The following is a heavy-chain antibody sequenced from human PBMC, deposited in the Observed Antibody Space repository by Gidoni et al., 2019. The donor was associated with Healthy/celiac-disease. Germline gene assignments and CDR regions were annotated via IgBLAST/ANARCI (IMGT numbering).Heavy chain of an antibody. J-gene: IGHJ3*02. CDR1: GYTFTGYY. D-gene: IGHD5-18*01. CDR2: INPNSGGT. Sequence: QVQLVQSGAEVKKPGASVKVSCKASGYTFTGYYMHWVRQAPGQGLEWMGWINPNSGGTNYAQKIQGRVTMTRDTSISTAYMELGRLRSDDTAVYYCARDRIQLWLQGDAFDIWGQGTMVTVSS. CDR3: ARDRIQLWLQGDAFDI. V-gene: IGHV1-2*02.